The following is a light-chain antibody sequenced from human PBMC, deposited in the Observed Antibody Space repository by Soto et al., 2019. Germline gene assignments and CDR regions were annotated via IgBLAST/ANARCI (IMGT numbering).Light chain of an antibody. J-gene: IGLJ2*01. V-gene: IGLV2-23*02. CDR2: EVS. CDR3: YSDVRSIA. CDR1: SSDVGSHNF. Sequence: QSALTQPASVSGSPGQSITISCTGTSSDVGSHNFVSWYQQHPGKAPELMIYEVSKRPSGVSNRFSGSKSGNTASLTISGLQAEDEADYYCYSDVRSIAFGGGTKVTVL.